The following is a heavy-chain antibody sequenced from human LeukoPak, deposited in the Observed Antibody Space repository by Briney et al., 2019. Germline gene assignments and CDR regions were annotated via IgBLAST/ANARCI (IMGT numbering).Heavy chain of an antibody. D-gene: IGHD5-12*01. CDR1: GFXFSSYG. Sequence: PGGSLRLSCAASGFXFSSYGIHWVRQAPGKGLHWVAVISYDGSNKYYADSVKGRFTISRDNSKNTLFLQMNSLRAEDTAVYYCAKGSNRGVATIDYWGQGTLVTVSS. V-gene: IGHV3-30*18. CDR2: ISYDGSNK. CDR3: AKGSNRGVATIDY. J-gene: IGHJ4*02.